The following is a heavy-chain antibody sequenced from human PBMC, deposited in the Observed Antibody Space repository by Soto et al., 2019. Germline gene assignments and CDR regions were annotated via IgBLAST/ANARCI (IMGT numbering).Heavy chain of an antibody. V-gene: IGHV4-30-2*01. Sequence: QLQLQESGSGLVKPSQTLSLTCAVSGGSISSGGYSWSWIRQPPGKGLEWIGCIYHSGSTYDNPSLKSLVPISVDRSKNQFSLNLSSVTAADTAVYYCASLLGDGYNWVDYWGQGTLVTVSS. CDR2: IYHSGST. CDR3: ASLLGDGYNWVDY. CDR1: GGSISSGGYS. D-gene: IGHD1-1*01. J-gene: IGHJ4*02.